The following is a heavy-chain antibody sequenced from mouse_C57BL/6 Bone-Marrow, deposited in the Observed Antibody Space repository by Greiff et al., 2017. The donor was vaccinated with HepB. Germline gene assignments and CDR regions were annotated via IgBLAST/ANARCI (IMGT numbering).Heavy chain of an antibody. Sequence: EVKLMESGEGLVKPGGSLKLSCAASGFTFSSYAMSWVRQTPEKRLEWVAYISSGGDYIYYADTVKGRFTISRDNARNTLYLQMSSLKSEDTAMYYCTRDLTGTDAMDYWGQGTSVTVSS. V-gene: IGHV5-9-1*02. CDR1: GFTFSSYA. CDR3: TRDLTGTDAMDY. CDR2: ISSGGDYI. D-gene: IGHD4-1*01. J-gene: IGHJ4*01.